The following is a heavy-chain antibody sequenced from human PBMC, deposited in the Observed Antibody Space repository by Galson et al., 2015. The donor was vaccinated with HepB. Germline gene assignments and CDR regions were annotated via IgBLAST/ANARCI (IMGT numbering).Heavy chain of an antibody. CDR2: IYYSGST. V-gene: IGHV4-31*03. CDR3: ARGVPAPTAYYYDSSGYLNGNWFDP. D-gene: IGHD3-22*01. CDR1: GGSISSGGYY. J-gene: IGHJ5*02. Sequence: TLSLTCTVSGGSISSGGYYWSWIRQHPGKGLEWIGYIYYSGSTYYNPSLKSRVTISVDTSKNQFSLKLSSVTAADTAVYYCARGVPAPTAYYYDSSGYLNGNWFDPWGQGTLVTVSS.